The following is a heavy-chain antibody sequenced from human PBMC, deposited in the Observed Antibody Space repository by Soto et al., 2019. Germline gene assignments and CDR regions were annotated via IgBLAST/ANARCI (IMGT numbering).Heavy chain of an antibody. CDR2: IYYSGST. D-gene: IGHD3-10*01. Sequence: QVQLQESGPGLVKPSETLSLTCTVSGGSISSYYWSWIRQPPGKGLEWIGYIYYSGSTNYNPSLKSRDTISVDTSKNQLSLKLNSMTAADTAVYYCARHNYGSGSTYFDYWGQGTLVTVSS. CDR1: GGSISSYY. CDR3: ARHNYGSGSTYFDY. V-gene: IGHV4-59*08. J-gene: IGHJ4*02.